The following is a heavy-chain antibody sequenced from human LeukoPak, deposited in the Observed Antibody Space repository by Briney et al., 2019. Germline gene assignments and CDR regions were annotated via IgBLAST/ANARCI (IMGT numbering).Heavy chain of an antibody. D-gene: IGHD6-19*01. CDR2: ISWNSGSV. V-gene: IGHV3-9*01. CDR1: GFSFHEYA. CDR3: AKDVSFVAGAYYDF. J-gene: IGHJ4*02. Sequence: GGSLRLSCAASGFSFHEYAMHWVRQAPGKGLEWVSGISWNSGSVGYADSVKGRFTTSRENAENTLFLEMNSLRAEDTALYYCAKDVSFVAGAYYDFWARESWSPSPQ.